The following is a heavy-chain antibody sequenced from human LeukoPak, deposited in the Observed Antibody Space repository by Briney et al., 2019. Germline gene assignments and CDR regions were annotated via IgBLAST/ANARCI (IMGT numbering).Heavy chain of an antibody. Sequence: ASVKVSCKASGYIFTNYYMHWVRQAPGQGLEWMGIISPSGGTRSYAQKFQGRVTMTRDTSTSTVYMELSSLRSEDTAVYYCARSLVVTAPLDIWGQGTLVTVSS. J-gene: IGHJ5*02. CDR3: ARSLVVTAPLDI. D-gene: IGHD2-21*02. V-gene: IGHV1-46*01. CDR1: GYIFTNYY. CDR2: ISPSGGTR.